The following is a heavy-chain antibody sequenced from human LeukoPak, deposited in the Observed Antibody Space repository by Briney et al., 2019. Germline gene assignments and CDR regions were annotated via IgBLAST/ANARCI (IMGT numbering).Heavy chain of an antibody. J-gene: IGHJ5*02. Sequence: ASVKVSCKASGGTFSYVISWVRQAPGQGLEWMGIINPSGGSTSYAQKFQGRVTMTRDMSTSTVYMELSSLTSEDTAVYYCARDPGYCSGGSCYYNWFDPWGQGTLVTVSS. CDR2: INPSGGST. CDR3: ARDPGYCSGGSCYYNWFDP. CDR1: GGTFSYV. D-gene: IGHD2-15*01. V-gene: IGHV1-46*01.